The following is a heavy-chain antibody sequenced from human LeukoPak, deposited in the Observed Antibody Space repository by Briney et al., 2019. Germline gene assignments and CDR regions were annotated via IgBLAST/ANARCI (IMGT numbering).Heavy chain of an antibody. CDR3: ATGYRGGGYEQHYYYYYMDV. Sequence: SVKVSCKASGGTFSSYAISWVRQAPGQGLEWMGGIIPIFGTANYAQKFQGRVTITTDESTSTAYMELSSMRSEDTAVYYCATGYRGGGYEQHYYYYYMDVWGKGTTVTVSS. CDR1: GGTFSSYA. V-gene: IGHV1-69*05. J-gene: IGHJ6*03. D-gene: IGHD2-15*01. CDR2: IIPIFGTA.